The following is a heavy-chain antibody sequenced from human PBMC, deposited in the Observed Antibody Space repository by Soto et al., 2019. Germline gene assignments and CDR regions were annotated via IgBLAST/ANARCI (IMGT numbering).Heavy chain of an antibody. CDR1: GITYSPYA. CDR2: INAGNGNT. J-gene: IGHJ5*01. D-gene: IGHD3-22*01. V-gene: IGHV1-3*01. Sequence: VASVKVSCKASGITYSPYAIHWVRQVPGQRLEWMGWINAGNGNTRYSQKFQGRVTLTRDTSASTAYMDLGSLRSEDTAIYYCARAISGYVTWG. CDR3: ARAISGYVT.